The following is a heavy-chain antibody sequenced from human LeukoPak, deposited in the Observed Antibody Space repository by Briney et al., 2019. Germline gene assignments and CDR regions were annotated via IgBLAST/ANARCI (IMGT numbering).Heavy chain of an antibody. CDR3: ARDSYCSGGSCYYYGMDV. CDR2: IKEDGSEK. J-gene: IGHJ6*02. Sequence: GGSLRLSCAASGFTFSNYWMSWVRQAPGKGLEWVANIKEDGSEKHYVDSVKGRFTISRDNSKNTLYLQMNSLRAEDTAVYYCARDSYCSGGSCYYYGMDVWGQGTTVTVSS. V-gene: IGHV3-7*01. CDR1: GFTFSNYW. D-gene: IGHD2-15*01.